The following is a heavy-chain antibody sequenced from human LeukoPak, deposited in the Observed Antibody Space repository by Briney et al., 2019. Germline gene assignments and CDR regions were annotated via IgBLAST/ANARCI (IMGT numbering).Heavy chain of an antibody. CDR2: IFHSGNS. D-gene: IGHD1-7*01. Sequence: SETLSLTCTVSGYSLSSGYYWGWIRQPPGKGLQWIGSIFHSGNSYYNPSLKSRVAISVDTSKNQFSLKVNSVTAADTAVYYCARVGYNWNLWFDFWGQGTTVTVSS. V-gene: IGHV4-38-2*02. J-gene: IGHJ3*01. CDR3: ARVGYNWNLWFDF. CDR1: GYSLSSGYY.